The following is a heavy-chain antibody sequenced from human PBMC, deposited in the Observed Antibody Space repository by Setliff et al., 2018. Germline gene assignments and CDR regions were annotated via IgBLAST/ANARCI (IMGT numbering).Heavy chain of an antibody. D-gene: IGHD3-22*01. V-gene: IGHV1-69*13. CDR3: ARDGDNYYDSSGYYLNHAFDI. CDR2: IIPIFGTA. J-gene: IGHJ3*02. CDR1: GGTFINYA. Sequence: SVKVSCKASGGTFINYAISWARQAPGQGLEWMGGIIPIFGTANYAQKFQGRVTITADESTSTAYMELSSLGSEDTAVYYCARDGDNYYDSSGYYLNHAFDIWGQGTMVTVSS.